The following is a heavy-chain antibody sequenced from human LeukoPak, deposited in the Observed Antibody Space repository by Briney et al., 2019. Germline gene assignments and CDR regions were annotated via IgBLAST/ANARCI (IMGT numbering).Heavy chain of an antibody. V-gene: IGHV3-23*01. J-gene: IGHJ4*02. CDR1: GFTFSSYA. CDR3: AATRVCGGVLLRPSCLYFED. D-gene: IGHD3-10*01. CDR2: ISVTGSST. Sequence: GGSLRLSCAASGFTFSSYAMNWVRQAPGRGLEWVSVISVTGSSTYYADSVQGRFTVSRDNSKNTLYLQMNNLRAEDTAVYYCAATRVCGGVLLRPSCLYFEDWGQGALVTVSS.